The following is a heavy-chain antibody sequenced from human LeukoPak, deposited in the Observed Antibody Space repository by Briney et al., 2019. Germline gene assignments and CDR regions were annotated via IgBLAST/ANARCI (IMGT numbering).Heavy chain of an antibody. CDR2: IYYTGIT. Sequence: KTSETLSLTCTLSSGSISTYYWSWIRQPPGKGLEWLGYIYYTGITNYNPSLKSRVTISVDTSKNQFSLKLTSVTAADTAVYYCARGFWIYDSADYQYSFDSWGQGTLVTVSS. J-gene: IGHJ4*02. D-gene: IGHD4/OR15-4a*01. CDR3: ARGFWIYDSADYQYSFDS. V-gene: IGHV4-59*01. CDR1: SGSISTYY.